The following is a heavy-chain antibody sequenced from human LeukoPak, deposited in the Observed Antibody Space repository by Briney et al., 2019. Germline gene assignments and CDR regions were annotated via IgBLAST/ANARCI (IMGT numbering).Heavy chain of an antibody. CDR3: ARGGSSGYWGYFDY. Sequence: GGSLRLSCAASGFTLSSYAMSWVRQAPGKGLEWVSTISGRAGSIYYADSVKGRFAISRDNSKNTLYLQMSRLRVEDTAIYYCARGGSSGYWGYFDYWGQGTLVTVSS. J-gene: IGHJ4*02. V-gene: IGHV3-23*01. D-gene: IGHD3-22*01. CDR2: ISGRAGSI. CDR1: GFTLSSYA.